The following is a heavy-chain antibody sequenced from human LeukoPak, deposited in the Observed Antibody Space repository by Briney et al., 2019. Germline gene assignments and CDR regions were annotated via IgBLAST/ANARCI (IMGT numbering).Heavy chain of an antibody. CDR1: GFTLSGYC. CDR2: INSDGSTT. J-gene: IGHJ4*02. CDR3: ARGGPIDY. Sequence: GGSLRLSCAASGFTLSGYCMHWVRQVPGKGLVWVSRINSDGSTTSYVDSVKGRFTISRDNAKSTLYLQMNSLRAEDTAVYYCARGGPIDYWGQGTLVTVSS. V-gene: IGHV3-74*01.